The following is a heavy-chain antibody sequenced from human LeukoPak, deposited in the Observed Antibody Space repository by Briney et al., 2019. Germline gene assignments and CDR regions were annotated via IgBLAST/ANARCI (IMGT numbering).Heavy chain of an antibody. J-gene: IGHJ6*04. CDR2: IIPIFGTA. V-gene: IGHV1-69*01. CDR1: GGTFSSYA. Sequence: GSSAKVSCKASGGTFSSYAISWVRQAPGQGLEWMGGIIPIFGTANYAQKFQGRVTITADESTSTAYMELSSLRSEDTAVYYCARGFDGSGLMDVWGKGTTVTLSS. CDR3: ARGFDGSGLMDV. D-gene: IGHD3-10*01.